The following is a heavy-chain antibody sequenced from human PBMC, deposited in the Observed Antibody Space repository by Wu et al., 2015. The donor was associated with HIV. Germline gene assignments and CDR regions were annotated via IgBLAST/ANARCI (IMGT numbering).Heavy chain of an antibody. CDR3: ARVQGGSTPFDAFDI. J-gene: IGHJ3*02. D-gene: IGHD1-1*01. CDR2: LNPNSGGT. CDR1: GYTFTGYY. V-gene: IGHV1-2*02. Sequence: QVQLVQSGAEVKKPGASVKVSCKTSGYTFTGYYIHWVRQAPGQGLEWMGWLNPNSGGTNYAQKFQGRVTMTRDTSISTAYMELSRLRSDDTAVYYCARVQGGSTPFDAFDIWGQGTMVTVSS.